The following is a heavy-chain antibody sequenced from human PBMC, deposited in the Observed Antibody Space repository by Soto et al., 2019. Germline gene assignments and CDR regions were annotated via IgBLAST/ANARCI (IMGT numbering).Heavy chain of an antibody. Sequence: PGGSLRLSCAASGFTFSRYWMHWVRQAPGKGLVWVSRISYDESTTDYADSVKGRFTIPRDSAKNTLYLQMNSLRAEDTAVYFCARGGANTAMAHDYWGQGTLVTVSS. J-gene: IGHJ4*02. V-gene: IGHV3-74*01. D-gene: IGHD5-18*01. CDR1: GFTFSRYW. CDR2: ISYDESTT. CDR3: ARGGANTAMAHDY.